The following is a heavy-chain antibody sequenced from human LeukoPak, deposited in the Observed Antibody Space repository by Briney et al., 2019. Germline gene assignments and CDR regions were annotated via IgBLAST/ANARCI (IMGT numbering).Heavy chain of an antibody. D-gene: IGHD3-3*01. CDR2: ITPIFRTP. CDR1: GGTFSSTT. J-gene: IGHJ5*02. CDR3: ARGRGGYDFLSNWFDP. V-gene: IGHV1-69*13. Sequence: SVTISCKASGGTFSSTTINWVRQAPGQGLEWMGGITPIFRTPNYAQKFQGRVTITAVEPMSTAYMELSSLRSEDTAVYYCARGRGGYDFLSNWFDPWGQGTLVTVSS.